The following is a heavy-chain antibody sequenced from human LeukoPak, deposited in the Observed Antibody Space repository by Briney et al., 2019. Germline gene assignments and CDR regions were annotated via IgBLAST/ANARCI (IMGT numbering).Heavy chain of an antibody. V-gene: IGHV3-21*01. D-gene: IGHD2-2*01. CDR3: ARDPSPRTSYYYYMDV. CDR2: ISMSNFYI. J-gene: IGHJ6*03. CDR1: GFTFNNAW. Sequence: GGSLRLSCAASGFTFNNAWMSWVRQAPGKGLEWVSSISMSNFYIYYADSVKGRFTISRDNAKNSLYLQMNSLRAEDTAVYYCARDPSPRTSYYYYMDVWGKGTTVTVSS.